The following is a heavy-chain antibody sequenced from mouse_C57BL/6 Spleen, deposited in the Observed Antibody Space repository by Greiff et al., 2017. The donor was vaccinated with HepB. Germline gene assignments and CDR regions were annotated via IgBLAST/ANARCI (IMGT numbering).Heavy chain of an antibody. CDR2: ISSGGDYI. CDR3: TRETYGYDPYYFDY. CDR1: GFTFSSYA. J-gene: IGHJ2*01. D-gene: IGHD2-2*01. V-gene: IGHV5-9-1*02. Sequence: EVKLVESGEGLVKPGGSLKLSCAASGFTFSSYAMSWVRQTPEKRLEWVAYISSGGDYIYYADTVKGRFTISRDNARNTLYLQMSSLKSEDTAMYYCTRETYGYDPYYFDYWGQGTTLTVSS.